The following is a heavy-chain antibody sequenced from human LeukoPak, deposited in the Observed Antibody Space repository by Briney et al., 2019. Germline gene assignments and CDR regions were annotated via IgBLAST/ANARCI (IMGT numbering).Heavy chain of an antibody. D-gene: IGHD3-22*01. Sequence: SVKVSCKASGGTFSSYAISWVRQAPGQGLEWMGGIIPIFGTANYAQKFQGRVTITADESTSTAYMELSSLRSEDTAVYYCARVAVLSRYYDSSGYYRFDPWGQGTLVTVSS. V-gene: IGHV1-69*01. CDR1: GGTFSSYA. J-gene: IGHJ5*02. CDR3: ARVAVLSRYYDSSGYYRFDP. CDR2: IIPIFGTA.